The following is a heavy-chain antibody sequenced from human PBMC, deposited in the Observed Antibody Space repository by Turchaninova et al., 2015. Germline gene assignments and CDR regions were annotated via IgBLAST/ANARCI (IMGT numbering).Heavy chain of an antibody. Sequence: VQSWGSLRFSCAASGFTFSDYAMTWVRHTPGKGLEWVSAISSGGSKYYADSVKGRFAISRDNSQSTLYLQMNSLRAEDTAIYYCGKAGLGYGYYHSDVWGQGTVVTVSS. J-gene: IGHJ3*01. V-gene: IGHV3-23*01. CDR2: ISSGGSK. CDR1: GFTFSDYA. D-gene: IGHD4-17*01. CDR3: GKAGLGYGYYHSDV.